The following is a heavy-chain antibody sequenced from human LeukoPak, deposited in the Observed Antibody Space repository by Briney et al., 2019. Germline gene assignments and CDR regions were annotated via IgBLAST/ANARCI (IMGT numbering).Heavy chain of an antibody. CDR2: IRVYNGNT. CDR1: GYTFTSYG. J-gene: IGHJ4*02. D-gene: IGHD1-26*01. Sequence: EASVKVSCKASGYTFTSYGINWVRQAPGQGLEWMGWIRVYNGNTNYAQKLQGRVTMTTDTSTSTAYMELRSLRSDDTAVYYCARVRWELLSFYFDYWGQGTLVTVSS. V-gene: IGHV1-18*01. CDR3: ARVRWELLSFYFDY.